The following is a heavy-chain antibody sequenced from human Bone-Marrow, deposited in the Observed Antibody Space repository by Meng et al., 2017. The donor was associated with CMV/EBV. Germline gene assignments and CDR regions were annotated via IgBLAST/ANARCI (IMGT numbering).Heavy chain of an antibody. CDR1: GAVSSYTSY. CDR2: FYYSGTS. V-gene: IGHV4-61*01. J-gene: IGHJ4*02. CDR3: ARDRGDYGGNSGIFDF. Sequence: GAVSSYTSYWAWIRQPPGEGLESIGSFYYSGTSTYNPSFQSRVTISADTSMNQFSLTLTSVTAADTAVYYCARDRGDYGGNSGIFDFWGQGTLVTVSS. D-gene: IGHD4-23*01.